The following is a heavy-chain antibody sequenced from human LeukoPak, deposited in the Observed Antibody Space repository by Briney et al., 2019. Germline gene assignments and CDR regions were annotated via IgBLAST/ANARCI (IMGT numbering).Heavy chain of an antibody. V-gene: IGHV4-59*12. D-gene: IGHD6-13*01. J-gene: IGHJ4*02. CDR1: GGSISSYY. CDR3: ARSEGVGSSWSLVDY. Sequence: PSETLSLTCTVSGGSISSYYWSWIRQPPGKGLEWIGYIYYSGSTNYNPSLKSRVTMSVDTSKNQFSLKLSSVTALDTAVYYCARSEGVGSSWSLVDYWGQGTLVTVSS. CDR2: IYYSGST.